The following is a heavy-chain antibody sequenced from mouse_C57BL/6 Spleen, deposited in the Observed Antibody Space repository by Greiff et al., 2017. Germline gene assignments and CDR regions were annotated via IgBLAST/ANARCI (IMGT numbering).Heavy chain of an antibody. J-gene: IGHJ2*01. D-gene: IGHD2-4*01. CDR1: GYTFTSYW. CDR3: ARRGLRLYYFDY. Sequence: QVQLQQPGAELVKPGASVKMSCKASGYTFTSYWITWVKQRPGQGLEWIGDIYPGSGRTNYNEKFKSKATLTVDTSSSTASMQLSSLTSVDSAVYYCARRGLRLYYFDYWGQGTTLTVSS. V-gene: IGHV1-55*01. CDR2: IYPGSGRT.